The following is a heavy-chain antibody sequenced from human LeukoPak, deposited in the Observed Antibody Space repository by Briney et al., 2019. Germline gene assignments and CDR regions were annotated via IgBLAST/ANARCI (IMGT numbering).Heavy chain of an antibody. D-gene: IGHD6-19*01. J-gene: IGHJ4*02. CDR1: GFSFDDYA. CDR2: ISWNSGYI. V-gene: IGHV3-9*01. Sequence: PGRSLRLSCEASGFSFDDYAMHWVRQAPGKGLEWLSIISWNSGYIGYADSVKGRVTISRDNAKNSLYLQMNSLRAEDTAFYYCAKVRGTYSSGYFFDYWGQGALVTVSS. CDR3: AKVRGTYSSGYFFDY.